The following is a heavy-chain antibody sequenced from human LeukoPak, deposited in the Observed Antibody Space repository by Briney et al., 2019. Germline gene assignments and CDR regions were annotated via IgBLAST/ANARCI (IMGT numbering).Heavy chain of an antibody. J-gene: IGHJ4*02. CDR1: GFIFDDFG. CDR3: ARDKAAAGTLFGY. V-gene: IGHV3-20*04. CDR2: INWNGGST. D-gene: IGHD6-13*01. Sequence: PGGSLRLSCAASGFIFDDFGMSWVRQAPGKGLEWVSGINWNGGSTSYADSVKGRFTISRDNAKNSLYLQMNSLRAEDTAFYYCARDKAAAGTLFGYWGQGALVTVSS.